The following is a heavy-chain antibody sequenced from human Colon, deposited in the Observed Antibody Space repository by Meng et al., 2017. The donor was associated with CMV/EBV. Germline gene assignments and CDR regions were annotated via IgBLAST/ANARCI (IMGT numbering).Heavy chain of an antibody. CDR2: MYFSGIA. D-gene: IGHD1-26*01. CDR3: ARDLTNKWFYY. CDR1: GAPISSGSHS. V-gene: IGHV4-39*07. J-gene: IGHJ4*02. Sequence: QMQPQEAGPGLVKPPETLSLPCTASGAPISSGSHSWAWFRQPPGKRLEWIGSMYFSGIADYNPSLKSRVTISLHATQKQFSLRLTSVTAADSAVYFCARDLTNKWFYYWGQGTLVTVSS.